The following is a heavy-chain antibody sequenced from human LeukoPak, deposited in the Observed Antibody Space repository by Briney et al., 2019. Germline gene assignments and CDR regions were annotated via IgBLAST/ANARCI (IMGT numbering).Heavy chain of an antibody. V-gene: IGHV4-61*02. CDR2: IYTSGST. CDR1: GGSISSGSYY. D-gene: IGHD3-22*01. J-gene: IGHJ4*02. CDR3: ARGGGAYDSSGYYYV. Sequence: SQTLSLTXTVSGGSISSGSYYWSWIRQPAGKGLEWIGRIYTSGSTNYNPSLKSRVTISVDTSKNQFSLKLSSVTAADTAVYYCARGGGAYDSSGYYYVWGQGTLVTVSS.